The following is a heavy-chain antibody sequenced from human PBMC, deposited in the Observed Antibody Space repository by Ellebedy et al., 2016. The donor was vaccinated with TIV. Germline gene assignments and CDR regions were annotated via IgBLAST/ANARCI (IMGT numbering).Heavy chain of an antibody. V-gene: IGHV4-59*12. D-gene: IGHD1-14*01. CDR3: ARYNRVSYYYLDY. CDR2: IYHSGST. Sequence: MPGGSLRLSCTVSGGSISSYYWSWIRQPPGKGLEWIGYIYHSGSTYYNPSLKSRVTISVDRSKNQFSLKLSSVTAADTALYYCARYNRVSYYYLDYWGQGTLVTVSS. J-gene: IGHJ4*02. CDR1: GGSISSYY.